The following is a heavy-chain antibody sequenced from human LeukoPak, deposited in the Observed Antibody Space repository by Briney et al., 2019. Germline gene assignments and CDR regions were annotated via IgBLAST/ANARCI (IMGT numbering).Heavy chain of an antibody. CDR1: GYTFIGDY. V-gene: IGHV1-2*02. D-gene: IGHD2-2*01. CDR3: ARGSCSSTSCENAFDI. Sequence: ASVKVSCKASGYTFIGDYMHWVRQAPGQGLEWMGWINPNSGGTNYAQRFQGRVTMTRDTSISTAYMELSRLRSDDTAVYYCARGSCSSTSCENAFDIWGQGTMVTIS. J-gene: IGHJ3*02. CDR2: INPNSGGT.